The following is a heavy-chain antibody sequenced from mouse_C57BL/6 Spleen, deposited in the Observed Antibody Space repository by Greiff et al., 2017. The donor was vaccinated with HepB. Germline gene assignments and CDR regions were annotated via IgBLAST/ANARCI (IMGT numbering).Heavy chain of an antibody. CDR3: ARGGNYPDY. CDR1: GFTFSDYY. D-gene: IGHD1-1*02. J-gene: IGHJ2*01. CDR2: INYDGSST. Sequence: EVQLVESEGGLVQPGSSMKLSCTASGFTFSDYYMAWVRQVPEKGLEWVANINYDGSSTYYLDSLKSRFIISRDNAKNILYLQMSSLKSEDTATYYCARGGNYPDYWGQGTTLTVSS. V-gene: IGHV5-16*01.